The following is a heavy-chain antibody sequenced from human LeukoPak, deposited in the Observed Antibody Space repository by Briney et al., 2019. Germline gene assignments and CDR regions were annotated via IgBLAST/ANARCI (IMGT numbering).Heavy chain of an antibody. V-gene: IGHV3-74*03. J-gene: IGHJ6*03. D-gene: IGHD6-19*01. CDR3: ARVAGIGTYYYYMDV. CDR1: GSIFSNYW. Sequence: TGGSLRLSCAASGSIFSNYWMHWVRQAPGKGLVWVACINSDGRSTTFAGSVKGRFTISRDNAKNTLYLQMNSLSGEDTAVYYCARVAGIGTYYYYMDVWGKGTTVTVSS. CDR2: INSDGRST.